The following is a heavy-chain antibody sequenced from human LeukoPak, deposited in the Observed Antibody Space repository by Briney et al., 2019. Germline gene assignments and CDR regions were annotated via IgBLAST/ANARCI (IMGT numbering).Heavy chain of an antibody. J-gene: IGHJ4*02. CDR3: ARGLDGGYSYVFGYYFDY. D-gene: IGHD5-18*01. CDR1: GGSISSYY. CDR2: IYTSGST. V-gene: IGHV4-4*07. Sequence: PSETLSLTCTVSGGSISSYYWSWIRQPAGKGLEWIGRIYTSGSTNYNPSLKSRVTISVDTSKNRFSLKLSSVTAADTAVYYCARGLDGGYSYVFGYYFDYWGQGTLVTVSS.